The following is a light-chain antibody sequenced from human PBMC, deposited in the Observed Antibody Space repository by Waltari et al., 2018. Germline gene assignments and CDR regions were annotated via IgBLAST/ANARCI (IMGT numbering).Light chain of an antibody. J-gene: IGLJ2*01. CDR2: RNK. CDR3: AAWDDSLSGL. Sequence: QSVLTQPPSASGTPGQRVTISCSGSSSNIGRHYVYWYQQLPGKAPKLLIYRNKQPPSGVPDRFSGSKSVTSASLAISGLRSEDEADYYCAAWDDSLSGLFGGGTKLTVL. V-gene: IGLV1-47*01. CDR1: SSNIGRHY.